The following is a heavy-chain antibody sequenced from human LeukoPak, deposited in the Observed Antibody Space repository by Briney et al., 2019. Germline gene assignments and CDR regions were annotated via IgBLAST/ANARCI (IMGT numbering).Heavy chain of an antibody. CDR2: IYYSGST. Sequence: PSETLSLTCTVSGGSISSYYWSWIRQPPGKGLEWIGYIYYSGSTNYNPSLKSRVTISVDTSKSQFSLKLNSVTAADTAVYYCARGRQLWLFGGNHYYMDVWGKGTTVTVSS. D-gene: IGHD5-18*01. V-gene: IGHV4-59*01. J-gene: IGHJ6*03. CDR3: ARGRQLWLFGGNHYYMDV. CDR1: GGSISSYY.